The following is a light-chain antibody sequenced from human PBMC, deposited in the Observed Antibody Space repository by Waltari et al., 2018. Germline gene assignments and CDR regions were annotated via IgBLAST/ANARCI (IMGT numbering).Light chain of an antibody. V-gene: IGKV1-17*02. CDR1: HDISNY. CDR2: SAN. Sequence: DIQMSQSPSSLSASVGDRVTITCRASHDISNYLNWYQQKPGKAPKLLIYSANVLASGVPSRFSGSGSGTDFTFTINNLQPEDFATYYCQQGNYYPLTFGSGTELDL. CDR3: QQGNYYPLT. J-gene: IGKJ3*01.